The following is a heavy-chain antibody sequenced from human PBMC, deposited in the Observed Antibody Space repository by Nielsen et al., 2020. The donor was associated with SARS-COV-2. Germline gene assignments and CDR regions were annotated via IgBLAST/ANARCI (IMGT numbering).Heavy chain of an antibody. CDR1: GGSISSYY. D-gene: IGHD3-3*01. CDR2: IYYSGST. V-gene: IGHV4-59*12. CDR3: ARGRYDFWSGYSMDV. J-gene: IGHJ6*02. Sequence: SETLSLTCTVSGGSISSYYWSWIRQPPGRGLEWIGYIYYSGSTYYNPSLKSRVTISVDTSKNQFSLKLSSVTAADTAVYYCARGRYDFWSGYSMDVWGQGTTVTVSS.